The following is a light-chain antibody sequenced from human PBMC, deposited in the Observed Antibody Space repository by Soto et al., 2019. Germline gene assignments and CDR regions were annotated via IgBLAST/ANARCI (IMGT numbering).Light chain of an antibody. CDR3: QQYDNLPLT. CDR1: QSISNY. Sequence: DLQMTQSPSSLSASVGDRVTITCRASQSISNYLNWYQQKPGKAPKLLMFAASRLQSGVPSRFSGSGSGTDFTLTISSLQPEDIATYYCQQYDNLPLTFGGGTKVEIK. V-gene: IGKV1-39*01. CDR2: AAS. J-gene: IGKJ4*01.